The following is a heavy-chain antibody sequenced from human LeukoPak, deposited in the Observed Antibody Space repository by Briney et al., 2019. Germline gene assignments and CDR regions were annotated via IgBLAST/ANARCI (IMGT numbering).Heavy chain of an antibody. CDR1: GFTFSSYA. J-gene: IGHJ4*02. CDR2: ISGSGGST. V-gene: IGHV3-23*01. Sequence: HPGGSLRLSCAASGFTFSSYAMGWVRQAPGKGLEWVSAISGSGGSTYHADSVKGRFTLSRENARNTLYLQLTRLTAEDTAVYYCTKDDRAYSSGKFEYCSQPPLVTAPS. CDR3: TKDDRAYSSGKFEY. D-gene: IGHD5-18*01.